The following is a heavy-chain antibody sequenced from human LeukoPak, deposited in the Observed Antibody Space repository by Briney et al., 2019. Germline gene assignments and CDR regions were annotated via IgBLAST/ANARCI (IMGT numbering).Heavy chain of an antibody. D-gene: IGHD2-2*02. CDR2: INPNSGAT. CDR1: GYF. Sequence: ASVKVSCKASGYFIHWLRQAPGQGLEWMGWINPNSGATNYAQKFQGRVTMTSDTSIRTAYMELSILTSDDTAVSYCASEPRPIPFDYWGQGTLVTVSS. V-gene: IGHV1-2*02. J-gene: IGHJ4*02. CDR3: ASEPRPIPFDY.